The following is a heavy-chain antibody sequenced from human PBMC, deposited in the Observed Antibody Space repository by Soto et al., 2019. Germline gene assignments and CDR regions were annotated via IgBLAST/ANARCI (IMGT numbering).Heavy chain of an antibody. CDR2: IIPIFGTA. CDR1: GGTFSSYA. J-gene: IGHJ4*02. Sequence: SVKVSCKASGGTFSSYAISWVRQAPGQGLEWMGGIIPIFGTANYAQKFQGRVTITADESTSTAYMELSSLRSEDTAVYYCARGYDSSGYYQVAFDYWGQGTLVPVSS. CDR3: ARGYDSSGYYQVAFDY. D-gene: IGHD3-22*01. V-gene: IGHV1-69*13.